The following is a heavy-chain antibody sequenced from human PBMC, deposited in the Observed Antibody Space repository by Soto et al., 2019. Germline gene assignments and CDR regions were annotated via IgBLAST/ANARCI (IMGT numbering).Heavy chain of an antibody. Sequence: GGSLRLSCAASGFTFSSYGMHWVRQAPGKGLEWVAVISYDGSNKYYAELVKGRFTISRDNSKNTLNLQMNSLRAEDTAVYFCAKDHNHCSGGSCYGTDYWGQGTLVTVPS. CDR2: ISYDGSNK. CDR1: GFTFSSYG. D-gene: IGHD2-15*01. V-gene: IGHV3-30*18. CDR3: AKDHNHCSGGSCYGTDY. J-gene: IGHJ4*02.